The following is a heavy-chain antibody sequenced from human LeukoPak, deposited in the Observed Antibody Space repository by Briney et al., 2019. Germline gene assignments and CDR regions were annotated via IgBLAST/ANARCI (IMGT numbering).Heavy chain of an antibody. CDR3: ARMYCGGDCYPQNYDAFDI. V-gene: IGHV1-46*01. J-gene: IGHJ3*02. D-gene: IGHD2-21*02. CDR2: INPSGGST. CDR1: GYTFTSYY. Sequence: ASVKVSCKASGYTFTSYYMHWVRQAPGQGLEWMGIINPSGGSTSYAQKFQGRVTITRDTSASTAYMELSSLRSEDTAVYYCARMYCGGDCYPQNYDAFDIWGQGTMVTISS.